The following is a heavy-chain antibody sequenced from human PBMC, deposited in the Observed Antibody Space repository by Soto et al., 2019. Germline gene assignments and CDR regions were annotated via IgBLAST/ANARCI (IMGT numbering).Heavy chain of an antibody. J-gene: IGHJ4*02. CDR3: AKEGGGISPYSGGFDY. D-gene: IGHD3-16*01. Sequence: QVQLVESGGGVVQPGRSLRLSCAASGFTFSSYGMHWVRQAPGKGLEWVAVISYDGSNKYYADSVKGRFTISRENSKNTLYLQMNSLRAEDTAVYYCAKEGGGISPYSGGFDYWGQGTLVTVSS. CDR1: GFTFSSYG. V-gene: IGHV3-30*18. CDR2: ISYDGSNK.